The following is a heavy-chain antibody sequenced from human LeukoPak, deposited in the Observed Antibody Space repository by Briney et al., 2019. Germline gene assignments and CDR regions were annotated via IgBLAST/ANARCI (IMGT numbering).Heavy chain of an antibody. Sequence: PGGSLRLSCAASGFTFSSYGMHWVRQAPGKGLEWAAFIRYDGSNKYYADSVKGRFTISRDNSKNTLYLQMNSLRAEDTAVYYCAKDRKGYYGSGSWYYFDYWGQGTLVTVSS. V-gene: IGHV3-30*02. CDR1: GFTFSSYG. CDR2: IRYDGSNK. J-gene: IGHJ4*02. D-gene: IGHD3-10*01. CDR3: AKDRKGYYGSGSWYYFDY.